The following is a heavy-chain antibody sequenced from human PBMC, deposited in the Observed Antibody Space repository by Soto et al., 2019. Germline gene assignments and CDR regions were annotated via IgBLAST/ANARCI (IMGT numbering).Heavy chain of an antibody. Sequence: GGSLRLSCAASGFTFSSYAMSWVRQAPGKGLEWVSAISGSGGSTYYADSVKGRFTISRDNSKNTLYLQMNSLRAEDTAVYYYARGPPAACLWYYNSVMDVGGQGTTVPVSS. CDR3: ARGPPAACLWYYNSVMDV. J-gene: IGHJ6*02. D-gene: IGHD2-15*01. CDR2: ISGSGGST. CDR1: GFTFSSYA. V-gene: IGHV3-23*01.